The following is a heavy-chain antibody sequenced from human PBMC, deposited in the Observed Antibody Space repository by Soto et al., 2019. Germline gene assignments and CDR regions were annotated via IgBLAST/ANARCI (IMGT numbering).Heavy chain of an antibody. CDR2: ISGSGGST. CDR3: AKDSSLIVLRTMDV. Sequence: GSLRLSCAASGFTFSSYAMSWVRQAPGKGLEWVSAISGSGGSTYYADSVKGRFTISRDNSKNTLYLQMNSLRAEDTAVYYCAKDSSLIVLRTMDVWGQGTTVTVSS. J-gene: IGHJ6*02. D-gene: IGHD2-8*01. CDR1: GFTFSSYA. V-gene: IGHV3-23*01.